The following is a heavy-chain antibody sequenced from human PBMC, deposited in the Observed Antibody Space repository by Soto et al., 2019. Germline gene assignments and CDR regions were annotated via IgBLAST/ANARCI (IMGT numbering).Heavy chain of an antibody. Sequence: QVQLQESGPGLVKPSETLSLTCTVSGGSISSYYWSWIRQPPGKGLEWIGHIYYSGSTNYNPSLKSRVTISVDTSKNQFSLKLGSVTAADTAVYYCARDGYTVTPNYYYGMDVWGQGTTVTVSS. D-gene: IGHD4-4*01. CDR1: GGSISSYY. CDR3: ARDGYTVTPNYYYGMDV. J-gene: IGHJ6*02. V-gene: IGHV4-59*01. CDR2: IYYSGST.